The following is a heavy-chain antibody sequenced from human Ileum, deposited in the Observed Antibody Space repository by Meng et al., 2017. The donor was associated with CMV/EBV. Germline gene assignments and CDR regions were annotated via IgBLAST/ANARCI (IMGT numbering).Heavy chain of an antibody. CDR3: ARDRGPNTFDY. V-gene: IGHV3-7*01. CDR1: GFTFRAYW. D-gene: IGHD5-12*01. J-gene: IGHJ4*02. Sequence: GESLKISCAASGFTFRAYWMTWVRQAPGKGLEWVANIKRDGSEKYYVDSVRGRFTVSRDNAENSLYLQVNSLRAEDTAVYYCARDRGPNTFDYWGQGPLVTVSS. CDR2: IKRDGSEK.